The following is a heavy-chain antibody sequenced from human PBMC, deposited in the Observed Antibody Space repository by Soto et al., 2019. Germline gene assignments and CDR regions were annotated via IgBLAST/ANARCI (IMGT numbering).Heavy chain of an antibody. CDR1: GGSISSDGYS. D-gene: IGHD3-22*01. CDR2: IYHSGST. V-gene: IGHV4-30-2*01. CDR3: ARSGYYDSSGYWVDYYYGMDV. Sequence: SETLSLTCAVSGGSISSDGYSWSWIRQPPGKGLEWIGYIYHSGSTYYNPSLKSRVTISVDRSKNQFSLKLSSVTAADTAVYYCARSGYYDSSGYWVDYYYGMDVWGQGTTVTVS. J-gene: IGHJ6*02.